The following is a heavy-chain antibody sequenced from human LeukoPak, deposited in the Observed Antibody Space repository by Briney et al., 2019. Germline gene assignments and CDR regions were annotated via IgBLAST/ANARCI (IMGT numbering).Heavy chain of an antibody. CDR1: GGSISSSSYY. D-gene: IGHD4-4*01. CDR3: ARSGNYALYYFDY. CDR2: IYYSGST. J-gene: IGHJ4*02. Sequence: PSETLSLTCTVSGGSISSSSYYWGWIRQPPGKGLEWIGSIYYSGSTYYNPSLKSRVTISVDTSKNQFSLKLSSVTAADTAVYYCARSGNYALYYFDYWGQGTLVTVSS. V-gene: IGHV4-39*01.